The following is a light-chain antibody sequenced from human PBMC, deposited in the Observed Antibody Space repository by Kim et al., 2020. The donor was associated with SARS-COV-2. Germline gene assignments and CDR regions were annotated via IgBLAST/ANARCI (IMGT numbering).Light chain of an antibody. J-gene: IGLJ2*01. V-gene: IGLV1-47*01. CDR2: RND. CDR3: ATYDDNLSGRVI. CDR1: SSNIGKNF. Sequence: QSVLTQPISVSAPPGQRVTISCSGSSSNIGKNFVHWYQQFAGAAPKLLIFRNDERPSGIPDRFSGSKSGTSASLAISGLRFEDEADYYCATYDDNLSGRVIFGGGTKVTVL.